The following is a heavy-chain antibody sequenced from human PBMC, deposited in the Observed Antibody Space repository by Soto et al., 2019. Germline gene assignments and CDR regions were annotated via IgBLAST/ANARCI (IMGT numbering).Heavy chain of an antibody. D-gene: IGHD6-13*01. J-gene: IGHJ6*03. V-gene: IGHV4-39*01. CDR2: IYYSGST. CDR3: ARQAGGYSSRFYYYYYMDV. Sequence: PLETLPHTWTVSGGSSSSSSYCWGWIRKPPGKGLEWIGTIYYSGSTYYNPSLESRVTIPVDASKNQFSLKLSSVTAADTAVYYCARQAGGYSSRFYYYYYMDVWGKGTTVTVSS. CDR1: GGSSSSSSYC.